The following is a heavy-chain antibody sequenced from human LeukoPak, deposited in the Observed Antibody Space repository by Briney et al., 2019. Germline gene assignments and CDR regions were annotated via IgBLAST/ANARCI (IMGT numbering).Heavy chain of an antibody. D-gene: IGHD6-13*01. CDR2: ISYDVSNK. V-gene: IGHV3-30*09. CDR1: GFTFCGYA. Sequence: VRTLRLSCAASGFTFCGYAMHWVRQAPGKGLEWVAVISYDVSNKYYADSVKGRFAISRDNSKKTLYLQMNSLRGDDTAVYYCAREVSWYYFDYWGQGILVTVSS. J-gene: IGHJ4*02. CDR3: AREVSWYYFDY.